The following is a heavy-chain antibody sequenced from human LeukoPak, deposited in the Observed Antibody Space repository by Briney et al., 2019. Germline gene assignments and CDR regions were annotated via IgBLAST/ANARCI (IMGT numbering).Heavy chain of an antibody. D-gene: IGHD6-13*01. J-gene: IGHJ4*02. CDR3: ARHVAAAGESFDY. Sequence: NPSETLSLTCTVSGGSISSSSYYWGWIRQPPGKGLEWIGSIYYSGSTYYNPSLKSRVTISVDTSKNQFSLKLSSVTAADTAVYYCARHVAAAGESFDYWGQGTLVTVSS. CDR1: GGSISSSSYY. CDR2: IYYSGST. V-gene: IGHV4-39*01.